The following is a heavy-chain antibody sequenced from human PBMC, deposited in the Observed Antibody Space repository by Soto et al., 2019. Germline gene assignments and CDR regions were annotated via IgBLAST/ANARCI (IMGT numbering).Heavy chain of an antibody. D-gene: IGHD3-3*01. Sequence: QVQLVQSGAEVKKPGASVKVSCKASGYTFTSYGISWVRQAPGQGLEWMGWISAYNGNTNYAKKLQGRVTMTTATSTSTAYMELRSLRSDDTAVYYCARDNTYYDFWSGYYWGDADAFDIWGQGTMVTVSS. CDR1: GYTFTSYG. CDR3: ARDNTYYDFWSGYYWGDADAFDI. CDR2: ISAYNGNT. J-gene: IGHJ3*02. V-gene: IGHV1-18*01.